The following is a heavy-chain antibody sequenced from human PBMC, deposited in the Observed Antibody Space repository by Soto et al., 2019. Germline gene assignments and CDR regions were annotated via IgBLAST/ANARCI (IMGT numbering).Heavy chain of an antibody. D-gene: IGHD3-10*01. CDR3: ARKECSYNMEPFPFYYLEA. CDR1: GGTLTTYT. Sequence: QVRLLQSGPEVKRSGSSLKVSCKLSGGTLTTYTISWLRRVPGQGLDWMGRIIPILGTGNYAPKFRGRVMITEDKSTNTGYIELSSLTSEDTAVYYCARKECSYNMEPFPFYYLEARGNSTTVTVSS. CDR2: IIPILGTG. V-gene: IGHV1-69*08. J-gene: IGHJ6*03.